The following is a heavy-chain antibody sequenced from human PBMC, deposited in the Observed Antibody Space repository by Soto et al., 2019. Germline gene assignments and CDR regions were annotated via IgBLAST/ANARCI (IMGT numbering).Heavy chain of an antibody. D-gene: IGHD7-27*01. CDR1: GGSFSGYY. CDR3: ARGWGRIFDY. Sequence: QVQLQQWGAGLLKPSETLSLTCAVYGGSFSGYYWNWIRQPPGKGLEWSGEINHSGSTNYNPSLKSRVTLSVDTSMNQFSLKLSSVTAADTAVYYCARGWGRIFDYWGQGTLVTVSS. CDR2: INHSGST. V-gene: IGHV4-34*01. J-gene: IGHJ4*02.